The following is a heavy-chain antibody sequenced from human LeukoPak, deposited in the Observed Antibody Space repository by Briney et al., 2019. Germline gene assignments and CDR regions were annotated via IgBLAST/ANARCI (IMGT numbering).Heavy chain of an antibody. CDR1: GGSISSYY. J-gene: IGHJ4*02. D-gene: IGHD4-17*01. CDR2: IYYSGST. Sequence: KASETLSLTCTVSGGSISSYYWSWIRQPPGKGLEWIGYIYYSGSTNYNPSLKSRVTISVDTSKNQFSLKLSSVTAADTAVYYCAGVYGDYGVYWGQGTLVTVSS. CDR3: AGVYGDYGVY. V-gene: IGHV4-59*12.